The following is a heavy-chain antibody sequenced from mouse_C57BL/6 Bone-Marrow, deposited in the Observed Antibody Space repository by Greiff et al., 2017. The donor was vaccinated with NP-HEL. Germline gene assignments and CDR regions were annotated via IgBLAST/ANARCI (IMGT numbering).Heavy chain of an antibody. Sequence: QVQLQQPGAELVKPGASVKLSCKASGYTFTSSWMQWVKQRPGQGLEWIGEIDPSDSYTNYNPKFKGKATLTVDTSSSPAYMQLSSLPSEDSAVFYCALPYVCDEYAMDYWGQGTAVTVSA. CDR1: GYTFTSSW. CDR3: ALPYVCDEYAMDY. V-gene: IGHV1-50*01. CDR2: IDPSDSYT. J-gene: IGHJ4*01.